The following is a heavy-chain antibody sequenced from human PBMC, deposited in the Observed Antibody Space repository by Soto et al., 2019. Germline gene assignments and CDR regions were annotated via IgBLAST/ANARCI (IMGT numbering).Heavy chain of an antibody. Sequence: SVKVSCKASGGTFSSYAISWVRQAPGQGLEWMGGIIPIFGTANYAQKFQGRVTITADESTSTAYMELSSLRSEDTAVYYCARDKSQVDTAMAHWGQGTLVTVSS. V-gene: IGHV1-69*13. CDR3: ARDKSQVDTAMAH. J-gene: IGHJ4*02. D-gene: IGHD5-18*01. CDR1: GGTFSSYA. CDR2: IIPIFGTA.